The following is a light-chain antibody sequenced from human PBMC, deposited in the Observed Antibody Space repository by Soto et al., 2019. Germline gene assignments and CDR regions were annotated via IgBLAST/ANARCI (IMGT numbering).Light chain of an antibody. J-gene: IGKJ1*01. V-gene: IGKV3-15*01. CDR2: RAS. CDR3: QQYNNCPGT. Sequence: DILMTQSPATLSLSPGGRATLSCRASQSVSSNLAWYQQKPGQAPRLLIQRASTRATGIPARFSGSGSGKEFTLTISSLQSEDCAVYFCQQYNNCPGTFGQGTKVEIK. CDR1: QSVSSN.